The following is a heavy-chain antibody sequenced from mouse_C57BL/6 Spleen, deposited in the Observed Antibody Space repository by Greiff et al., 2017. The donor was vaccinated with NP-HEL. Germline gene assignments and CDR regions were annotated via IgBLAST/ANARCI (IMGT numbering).Heavy chain of an antibody. D-gene: IGHD1-1*01. CDR3: ARRGGFITPYFDV. J-gene: IGHJ1*03. V-gene: IGHV1-69*01. CDR1: GYTFTSYW. CDR2: IDPSDSYT. Sequence: QVQLQQSGAELVMPGASVKLSCKASGYTFTSYWMHWVKQRPGQGLEWIGEIDPSDSYTNYNQKFKGKSTLTVDKSSSTAYMQLSSLTSEDSAVYYCARRGGFITPYFDVWGTGTTVTVSS.